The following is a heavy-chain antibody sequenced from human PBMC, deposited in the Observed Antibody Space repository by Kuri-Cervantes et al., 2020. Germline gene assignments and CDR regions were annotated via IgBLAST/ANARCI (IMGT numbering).Heavy chain of an antibody. J-gene: IGHJ4*02. Sequence: SETLSLTCVVSGDSISSSNWWSWVRQPPGKGLEWIGSIYYSGSTYYNPSLKSRVTISVDTSKNQFSLKLSSVTAADAAVYYCARVSTVREGWLSRYYFDYWGQGTLVTVSS. CDR1: GDSISSSNW. V-gene: IGHV4-4*02. CDR3: ARVSTVREGWLSRYYFDY. CDR2: IYYSGST. D-gene: IGHD3-22*01.